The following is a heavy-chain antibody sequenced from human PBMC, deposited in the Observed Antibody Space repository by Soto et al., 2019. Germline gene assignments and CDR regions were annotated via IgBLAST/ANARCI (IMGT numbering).Heavy chain of an antibody. V-gene: IGHV3-33*01. CDR2: IWYDGSNK. D-gene: IGHD3-10*01. J-gene: IGHJ6*02. CDR1: GFTFSSYG. Sequence: GGSLRLSCAASGFTFSSYGMHWVRQAPGKGLEWVAVIWYDGSNKYYADSVKGRFTISRDNSKNTLYLQMNSLRAEDTAVYYCARDQLLLWFGELGMDVWGQGTTVTVSS. CDR3: ARDQLLLWFGELGMDV.